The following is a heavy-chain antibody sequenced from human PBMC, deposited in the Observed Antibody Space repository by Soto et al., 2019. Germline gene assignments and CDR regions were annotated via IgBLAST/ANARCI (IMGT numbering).Heavy chain of an antibody. D-gene: IGHD6-6*01. CDR1: GFSLSSGGGA. V-gene: IGHV2-5*01. CDR3: GHRRDVATRCWFDP. J-gene: IGHJ5*02. CDR2: IYASGGT. Sequence: QITLKESGPTLVKSTQTLTLTCTFSGFSLSSGGGAVGWIRQPPGKALEWLAIIYASGGTHYSPSLNTRLTIPKDTSKNQVVLTMPNMDPVDTATYYCGHRRDVATRCWFDPWGQGILVTVSS.